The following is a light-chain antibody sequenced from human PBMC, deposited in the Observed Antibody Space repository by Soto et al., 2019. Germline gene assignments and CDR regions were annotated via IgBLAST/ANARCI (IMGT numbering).Light chain of an antibody. CDR2: AAS. CDR3: QQSLSTPPT. J-gene: IGKJ4*01. Sequence: DIQMTQSPSSLSAFVGDRITITCRASQSISTYLNWYQLKPGKAPKLLIYAASSLQSGVPSRFSVRGSGTDFTLTISSLQPEDFASYICQQSLSTPPTFGGGTKVEIK. CDR1: QSISTY. V-gene: IGKV1-39*01.